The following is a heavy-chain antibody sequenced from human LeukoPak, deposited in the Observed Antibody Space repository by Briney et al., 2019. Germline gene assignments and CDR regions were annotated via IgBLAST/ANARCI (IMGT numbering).Heavy chain of an antibody. D-gene: IGHD1-26*01. V-gene: IGHV3-23*01. CDR1: GFTVSSNY. CDR2: ISGSGGST. Sequence: GGSLRLSCAASGFTVSSNYMSWVRQAPGKGLEWVSAISGSGGSTYYADSVKGRFTISRDNSKNTLYVQMNSLRAEDTAVYYCAKAGQVGAVDYWGQGTLVTVSS. J-gene: IGHJ4*02. CDR3: AKAGQVGAVDY.